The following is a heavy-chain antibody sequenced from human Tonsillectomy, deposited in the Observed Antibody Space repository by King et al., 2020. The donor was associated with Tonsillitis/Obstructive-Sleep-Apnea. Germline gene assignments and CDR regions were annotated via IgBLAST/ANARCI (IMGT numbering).Heavy chain of an antibody. CDR2: IFSNDEK. V-gene: IGHV2-26*01. CDR3: ARGSAIVYYYYYYMDV. J-gene: IGHJ6*03. D-gene: IGHD5-18*01. CDR1: GFSLSNARMG. Sequence: TLKESGPVLVKPTETLTLTCTVSGFSLSNARMGVSWIRQPPGKALEWLAHIFSNDEKSYSTSLKSRLTISKDTSKSQVVLTMTNMDPVDTATYYCARGSAIVYYYYYYMDVWGKGTTVTVSS.